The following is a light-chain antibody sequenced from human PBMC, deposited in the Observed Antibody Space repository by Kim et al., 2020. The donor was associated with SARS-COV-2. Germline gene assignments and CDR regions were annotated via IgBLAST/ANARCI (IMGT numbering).Light chain of an antibody. CDR2: DVS. J-gene: IGLJ2*01. Sequence: QSVTTSSTGTSRAVGVYNSVSWYQPHPGKAPQLMIYDVSKRPSGVSHRFSGSKSGNTASLTISGLQAEDEADYYCSSYTSSSTVVFGGGTQLTVL. V-gene: IGLV2-14*04. CDR3: SSYTSSSTVV. CDR1: SRAVGVYNS.